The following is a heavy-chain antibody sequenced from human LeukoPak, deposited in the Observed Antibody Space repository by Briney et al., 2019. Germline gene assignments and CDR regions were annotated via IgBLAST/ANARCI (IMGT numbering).Heavy chain of an antibody. V-gene: IGHV4-4*07. CDR1: GGSISSYY. J-gene: IGHJ3*02. Sequence: SETLSLTCTVSGGSISSYYWSWIRQPAGKGLEWIGRIYTSGSTYYNPSLKSRVTISVDTSKNQFSLKLNSVTAADTAVYSCARDSSYAFDIWGQGTMVTVSS. CDR3: ARDSSYAFDI. CDR2: IYTSGST.